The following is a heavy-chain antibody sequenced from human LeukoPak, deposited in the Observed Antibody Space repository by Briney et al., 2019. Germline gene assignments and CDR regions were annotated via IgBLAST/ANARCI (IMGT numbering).Heavy chain of an antibody. D-gene: IGHD2-15*01. Sequence: SETLSLTCTVSGGSLSSGNYQWGWIRQPPGKGLEWIALISHSGTTYYDPSLKSRVTMSVDTSKNQFSLKLNSVTAADTAVYYCLRDQDCSGGDCQVCWGQGTLVTVSS. CDR1: GGSLSSGNYQ. J-gene: IGHJ4*02. V-gene: IGHV4-39*02. CDR2: ISHSGTT. CDR3: LRDQDCSGGDCQVC.